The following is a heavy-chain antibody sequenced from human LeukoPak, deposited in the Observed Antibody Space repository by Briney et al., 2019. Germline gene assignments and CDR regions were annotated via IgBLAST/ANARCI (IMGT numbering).Heavy chain of an antibody. J-gene: IGHJ6*03. D-gene: IGHD2-2*02. Sequence: SQTLSLTCAISGHSVSSNSVAWNWIRQSPSRGLEWLARTYYRSKWFNNYAVSVKSRITINPDTARTQLSLQLNSVTPDDTAVYYCARGVWDHTAIREGYYYYYMDVWGKGATVTVSS. V-gene: IGHV6-1*01. CDR2: TYYRSKWFN. CDR3: ARGVWDHTAIREGYYYYYMDV. CDR1: GHSVSSNSVA.